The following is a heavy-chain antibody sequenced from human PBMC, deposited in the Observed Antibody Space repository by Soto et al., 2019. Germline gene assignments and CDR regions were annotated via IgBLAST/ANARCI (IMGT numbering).Heavy chain of an antibody. J-gene: IGHJ4*02. D-gene: IGHD3-22*01. CDR1: GGSISSYY. V-gene: IGHV4-59*12. Sequence: SETLSLTCTVSGGSISSYYWSWIRQPPGKGLEWIGYIYYSGSTNYNPSLKSRVTISVDTSKNQFSLRLSSLTAADTAVYYCARSMHYSDGSNYSPFDYWGQGTLVTVS. CDR2: IYYSGST. CDR3: ARSMHYSDGSNYSPFDY.